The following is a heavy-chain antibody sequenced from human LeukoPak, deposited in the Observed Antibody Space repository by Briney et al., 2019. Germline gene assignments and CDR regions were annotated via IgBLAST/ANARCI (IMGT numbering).Heavy chain of an antibody. CDR2: IKQDGSEK. CDR1: GFTFSSYA. CDR3: VARDGGYGDY. J-gene: IGHJ4*02. Sequence: GGSLRLSCAASGFTFSSYAMHWVRQASGKGLEWVATIKQDGSEKYYVGSVKGRFTISRDNAKNSLYLQTNNLRAEDTAVYYCVARDGGYGDYWGQGTLVTVSS. V-gene: IGHV3-7*03. D-gene: IGHD5-24*01.